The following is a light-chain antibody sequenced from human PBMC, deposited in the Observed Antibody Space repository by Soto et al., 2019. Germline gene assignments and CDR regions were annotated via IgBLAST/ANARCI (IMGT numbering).Light chain of an antibody. CDR1: QSVFSSS. CDR3: QQYGNSPYT. J-gene: IGKJ2*01. CDR2: GAS. V-gene: IGKV3-20*01. Sequence: EIVLTQSSGTLSLSPGERATLSCRASQSVFSSSLAWYQQKPGQAPRLLIYGASSRATGIPDRFTGSGSGTNFTLTISRLAPEDFAVFYCQQYGNSPYTFGQATKLEIK.